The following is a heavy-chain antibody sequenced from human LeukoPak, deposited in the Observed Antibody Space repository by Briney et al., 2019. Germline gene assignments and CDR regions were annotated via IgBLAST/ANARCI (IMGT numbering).Heavy chain of an antibody. CDR2: IIPIFGTA. CDR1: GGTFSSYA. D-gene: IGHD6-13*01. V-gene: IGHV1-69*13. Sequence: GVSVKVSCKASGGTFSSYAISWVRQAPGQGLEWMGGIIPIFGTANYAQKFQGRVTITADESTSTAYMELSSLRSEDTAVYYCATIRAGYSSSWYGYWDYWDQGTLVTVSS. CDR3: ATIRAGYSSSWYGYWDY. J-gene: IGHJ4*02.